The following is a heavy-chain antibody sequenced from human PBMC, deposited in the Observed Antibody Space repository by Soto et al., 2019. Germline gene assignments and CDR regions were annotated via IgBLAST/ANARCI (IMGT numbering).Heavy chain of an antibody. CDR3: AKTGPYCGGDCSRYFYGMDV. V-gene: IGHV3-23*01. J-gene: IGHJ6*02. CDR2: IWGSGDRT. Sequence: LRLSCAASGFAFITYSMAWVRQAPGKVLEWVSGIWGSGDRTFYADSVKGRFTISRDNSRNTLYLQMYSLTAEDTALYYCAKTGPYCGGDCSRYFYGMDVWGQGTTVTV. CDR1: GFAFITYS. D-gene: IGHD2-21*02.